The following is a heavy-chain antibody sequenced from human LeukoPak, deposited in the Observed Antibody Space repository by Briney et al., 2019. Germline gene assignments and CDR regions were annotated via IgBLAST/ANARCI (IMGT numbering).Heavy chain of an antibody. CDR1: GGTFSSYA. J-gene: IGHJ4*02. Sequence: ASVKVSCKASGGTFSSYAISWVRQAPGQGLEWMGRIIPILGIANYAQKFQGRVTITADKSTSTAYMELSSLRSEDTAVYYCATEPGTTMVRGVIDYWGQGTLVTVSS. V-gene: IGHV1-69*04. D-gene: IGHD3-10*01. CDR3: ATEPGTTMVRGVIDY. CDR2: IIPILGIA.